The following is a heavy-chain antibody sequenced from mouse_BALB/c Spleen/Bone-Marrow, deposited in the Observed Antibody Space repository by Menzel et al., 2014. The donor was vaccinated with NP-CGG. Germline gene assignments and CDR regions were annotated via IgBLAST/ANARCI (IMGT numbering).Heavy chain of an antibody. D-gene: IGHD1-1*01. J-gene: IGHJ3*01. CDR3: ASLYYYGHFAY. CDR1: GYDFSRSW. Sequence: EVQLMESGAGLVKPGGSVKLSCAASGYDFSRSWMSWVRQTPGKGLEWIGQINPENSTTSYKPNLKDKFIITADNAKNTLYLQMSKVRSEVTALYYCASLYYYGHFAYWGQGTLVTVSS. V-gene: IGHV4-1*02. CDR2: INPENSTT.